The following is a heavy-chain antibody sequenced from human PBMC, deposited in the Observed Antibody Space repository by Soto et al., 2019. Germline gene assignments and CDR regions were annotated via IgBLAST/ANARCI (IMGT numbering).Heavy chain of an antibody. Sequence: VQLVESGGGVVQPGRSLRLSCAASGFTFDNFGMHWVRQAPGKGLEWVSVIYYDGSKKYYADSVRGRFTISRDNSKNMLYLQMDSLRAEDTATYYCARSPRVRGGTASMGCWGQGTLVTVSS. CDR3: ARSPRVRGGTASMGC. V-gene: IGHV3-33*01. CDR1: GFTFDNFG. CDR2: IYYDGSKK. D-gene: IGHD3-10*01. J-gene: IGHJ4*02.